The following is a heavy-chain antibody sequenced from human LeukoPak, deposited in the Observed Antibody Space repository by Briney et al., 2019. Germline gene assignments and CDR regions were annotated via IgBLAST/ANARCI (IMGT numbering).Heavy chain of an antibody. J-gene: IGHJ4*02. CDR2: VYAGGAT. Sequence: GGSLRLSCGASGFTVSSNYMSWVRQAPGKGLEWVSVVYAGGATYYADSVKGRFTISRDNSKNTVYLHMNSLRADDTAVYYCARGGASTYWFIDYWGQGTQVTVSS. CDR3: ARGGASTYWFIDY. CDR1: GFTVSSNY. D-gene: IGHD2-8*02. V-gene: IGHV3-66*01.